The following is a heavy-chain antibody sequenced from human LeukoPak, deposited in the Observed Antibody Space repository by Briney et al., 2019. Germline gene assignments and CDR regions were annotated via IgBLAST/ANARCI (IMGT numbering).Heavy chain of an antibody. CDR2: IYYSGST. CDR1: GGSISSYY. D-gene: IGHD2-15*01. J-gene: IGHJ3*02. Sequence: SETLSLTCTVSGGSISSYYWSWIRQPPGKGLEWIGYIYYSGSTNYNPSLKSRVTISVDTSKNQFSLKLSSVTAADTAVYYCARLDCSGGSCYSLDAFDIRGQGTMVTVSS. V-gene: IGHV4-59*08. CDR3: ARLDCSGGSCYSLDAFDI.